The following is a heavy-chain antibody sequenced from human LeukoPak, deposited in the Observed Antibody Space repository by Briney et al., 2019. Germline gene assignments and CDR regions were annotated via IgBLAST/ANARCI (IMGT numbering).Heavy chain of an antibody. J-gene: IGHJ4*02. D-gene: IGHD3-22*01. CDR1: GFTFSSYS. Sequence: GGSLRLSCAASGFTFSSYSMNWVRQAPGKGLEWVSYISSSSSTIYYADSVKGRFTISRDNAKNSLYLQMNSLRAEDTAVYYCARLGPWGGGTMIVVAISSYFDYWGQGTLVTVSS. CDR2: ISSSSSTI. CDR3: ARLGPWGGGTMIVVAISSYFDY. V-gene: IGHV3-48*04.